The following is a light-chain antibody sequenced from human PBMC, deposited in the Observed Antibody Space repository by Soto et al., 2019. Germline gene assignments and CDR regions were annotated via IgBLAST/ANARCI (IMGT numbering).Light chain of an antibody. CDR3: SSYTSLTTVV. CDR1: SSDVGGYNY. CDR2: DVT. J-gene: IGLJ2*01. V-gene: IGLV2-14*03. Sequence: QSVLTQPASVSGSPGQSITISCTGSSSDVGGYNYVSWYQQHPGKAPKLMIYDVTYRSSGVSTRFSGSKSGNTASLTISGLQAEDEADYYCSSYTSLTTVVFGGGTKVIVL.